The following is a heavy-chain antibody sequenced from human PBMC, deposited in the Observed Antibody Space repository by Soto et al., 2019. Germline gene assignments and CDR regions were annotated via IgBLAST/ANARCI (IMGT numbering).Heavy chain of an antibody. D-gene: IGHD3-3*01. J-gene: IGHJ6*03. V-gene: IGHV3-9*01. Sequence: PGGSLRLSCAASGFTFDDYAMHWVRQAPGKGLEWVSGISWNSGSIGYADSVKGRFTISRDNAKNSLYLQMNSLRAEDTALYYCAKDKRAIFGVAVYYYYYMDVWGKGTTVTVSS. CDR1: GFTFDDYA. CDR2: ISWNSGSI. CDR3: AKDKRAIFGVAVYYYYYMDV.